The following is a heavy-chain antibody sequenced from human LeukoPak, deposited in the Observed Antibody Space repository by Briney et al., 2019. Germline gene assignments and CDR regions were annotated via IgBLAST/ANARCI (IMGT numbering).Heavy chain of an antibody. V-gene: IGHV3-30*03. CDR2: ISYDGSNK. J-gene: IGHJ6*02. D-gene: IGHD3-10*01. CDR1: GFTFSSYG. Sequence: GGSLRLSCAASGFTFSSYGMHWVRQAPGKGLEWVAVISYDGSNKYYGDSVKGRFTISRDNSKNTLYLQMNSLRAEDTAVYYCAILLLWFRELTYYTMDVWGQGTTVTVSS. CDR3: AILLLWFRELTYYTMDV.